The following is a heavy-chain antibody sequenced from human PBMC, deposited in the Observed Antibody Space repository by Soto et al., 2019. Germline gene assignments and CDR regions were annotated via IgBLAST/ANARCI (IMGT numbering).Heavy chain of an antibody. J-gene: IGHJ6*02. D-gene: IGHD6-6*01. CDR3: ARVEEAREPTYYYYGMDV. CDR2: ISSNGENT. V-gene: IGHV3-23*01. CDR1: GFTSDYHA. Sequence: GGSLSLSCAASGFTSDYHAMNWVRQAPGKGLEWVSTISSNGENTHYPDSVKGRFIIYSDNSTNTVYLHMNSLRAEDTAVYYCARVEEAREPTYYYYGMDVWGQGTTVTVSS.